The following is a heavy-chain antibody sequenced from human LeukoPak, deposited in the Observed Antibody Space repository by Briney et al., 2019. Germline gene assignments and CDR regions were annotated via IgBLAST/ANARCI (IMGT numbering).Heavy chain of an antibody. D-gene: IGHD6-19*01. V-gene: IGHV3-23*01. CDR2: IRGSGGTT. Sequence: GGSLRLSCAASGFTFSSYGMHWVRQAPGKGLEWVSTIRGSGGTTYYADSVKGRFTISRDNSKNTLYLQMNSLRAEDTAVYYCAGRIPGRPSGPFDYWGQGTLVTVSS. CDR1: GFTFSSYG. J-gene: IGHJ4*02. CDR3: AGRIPGRPSGPFDY.